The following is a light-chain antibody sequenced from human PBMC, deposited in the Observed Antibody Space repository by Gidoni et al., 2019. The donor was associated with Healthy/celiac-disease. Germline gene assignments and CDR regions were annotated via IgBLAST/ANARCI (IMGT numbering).Light chain of an antibody. CDR3: NSRDSSGNFWV. CDR2: GKN. CDR1: SLRSYY. Sequence: SSELTQDPAVSVAFGQTVRITCQGDSLRSYYASWYQQKPGQAPLLVIYGKNNRPSVIPDRFSGSSSGNTSSLTITGAQAEDEADYYCNSRDSSGNFWVFGGGTKLTVL. V-gene: IGLV3-19*01. J-gene: IGLJ3*02.